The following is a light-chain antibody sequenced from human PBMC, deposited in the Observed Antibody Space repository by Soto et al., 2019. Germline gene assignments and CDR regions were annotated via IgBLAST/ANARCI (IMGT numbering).Light chain of an antibody. CDR3: NSYTPDTTRV. Sequence: QSVLTQPASVSGSPGQSITISCTGTDSDVGGYYLVSWYQQHPGKAPKLLIYEVSNRPSGVSSRFSASKSGNTASLTISGLQAEDEADYYCNSYTPDTTRVFGTGTKVTVL. CDR1: DSDVGGYYL. V-gene: IGLV2-14*01. J-gene: IGLJ1*01. CDR2: EVS.